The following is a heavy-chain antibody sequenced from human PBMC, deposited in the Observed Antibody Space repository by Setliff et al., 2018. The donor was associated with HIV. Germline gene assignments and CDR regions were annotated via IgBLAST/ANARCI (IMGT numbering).Heavy chain of an antibody. J-gene: IGHJ1*01. V-gene: IGHV1-2*02. CDR2: INYSNGDT. D-gene: IGHD1-1*01. CDR1: GYLFSGYY. Sequence: ASVKVSCKTSGYLFSGYYLHWLRRAPGQGLEWMGWINYSNGDTKSAERFQGRVTMSRDSSTSTLYMDLKSLTSDDTAVYYCAPANIVSTARWNHWGRGTLVTV. CDR3: APANIVSTARWNH.